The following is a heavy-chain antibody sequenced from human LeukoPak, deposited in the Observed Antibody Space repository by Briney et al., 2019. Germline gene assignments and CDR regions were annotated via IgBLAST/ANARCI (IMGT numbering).Heavy chain of an antibody. CDR2: IYPGDSDT. CDR1: GSIFTSYW. CDR3: ARHNYCSSTSCPDY. V-gene: IGHV5-51*01. J-gene: IGHJ4*02. D-gene: IGHD2-2*01. Sequence: GASLQISCKGSGSIFTSYWIGWVRQLPGKGLEWMGIIYPGDSDTRYSPSFQGQVTISADKSISTAYLQWSSMKASYTAMYYCARHNYCSSTSCPDYWGQGTLVTVSS.